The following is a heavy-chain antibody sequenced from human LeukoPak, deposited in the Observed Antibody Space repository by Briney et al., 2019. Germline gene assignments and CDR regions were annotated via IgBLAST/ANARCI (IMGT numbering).Heavy chain of an antibody. CDR3: ARDFSGAGYMDV. CDR2: IYSGGST. D-gene: IGHD1-14*01. Sequence: GGSLRLSCAASGFTVSSNYMSWVRQAPGKGLEWVSVIYSGGSTYYAGSVKGRFTISRDNSKNTLYLQMNSLRAEDTAVYYCARDFSGAGYMDVWGKGTTVTVSS. V-gene: IGHV3-66*02. CDR1: GFTVSSNY. J-gene: IGHJ6*03.